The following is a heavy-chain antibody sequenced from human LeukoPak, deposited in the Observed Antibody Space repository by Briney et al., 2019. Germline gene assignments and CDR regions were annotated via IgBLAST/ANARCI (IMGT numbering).Heavy chain of an antibody. D-gene: IGHD3-22*01. CDR3: ARSWVYDSSGYYLLGHYYYGMDV. V-gene: IGHV4-61*05. CDR1: GGSISRSSDY. J-gene: IGHJ6*02. Sequence: PSETLSLTCTVSGGSISRSSDYWSWIRQPPGKGLEWIGYIYYSGSTNYNPSLKSRVTISVDTSKNQFSLKLSSVTAADTAVYYCARSWVYDSSGYYLLGHYYYGMDVWGQGTTVTVSS. CDR2: IYYSGST.